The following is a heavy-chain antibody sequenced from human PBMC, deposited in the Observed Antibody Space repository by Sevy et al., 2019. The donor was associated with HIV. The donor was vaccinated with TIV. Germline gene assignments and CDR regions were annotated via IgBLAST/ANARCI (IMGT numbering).Heavy chain of an antibody. Sequence: GGSLRLSCAASGFTFSSYWMSWVRQAPGKGLEWVANIKQDGSEKYNVDSVKGRFTISRDNAKNSLYLQMNSLRAEDTAVYYCARATDYYDSSGYWSAAFDIWGQGTMVTVSS. CDR3: ARATDYYDSSGYWSAAFDI. CDR2: IKQDGSEK. J-gene: IGHJ3*02. D-gene: IGHD3-22*01. CDR1: GFTFSSYW. V-gene: IGHV3-7*01.